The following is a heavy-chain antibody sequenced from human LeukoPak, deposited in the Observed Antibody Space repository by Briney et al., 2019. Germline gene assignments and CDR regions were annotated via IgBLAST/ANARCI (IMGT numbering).Heavy chain of an antibody. CDR3: ARGRYYYGSGSYRPSYGMDV. CDR1: GGSISSYY. V-gene: IGHV4-59*01. Sequence: PSETLSLTFTVSGGSISSYYWSWIRQPPGKGLEWIGYIYYSGSTNYNPSLKSRVTISVDTSKNQFSLKLSSVTAADTAVYYCARGRYYYGSGSYRPSYGMDVWGQGTTVTVSS. CDR2: IYYSGST. J-gene: IGHJ6*02. D-gene: IGHD3-10*01.